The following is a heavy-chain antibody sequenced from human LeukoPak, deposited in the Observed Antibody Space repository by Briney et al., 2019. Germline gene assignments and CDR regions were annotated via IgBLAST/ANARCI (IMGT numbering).Heavy chain of an antibody. CDR2: ISGSGGTT. Sequence: GGSLRLSCAASGFTFSSYARNWVRQPPGKGLEWVSGISGSGGTTYYADSVQGRFTISRDNSKNTLYVQMNSLRGDDTAIYYCVKDSYYYDNSGYYYVKDHWGQGTLVTVSS. V-gene: IGHV3-23*01. D-gene: IGHD3-22*01. J-gene: IGHJ4*02. CDR1: GFTFSSYA. CDR3: VKDSYYYDNSGYYYVKDH.